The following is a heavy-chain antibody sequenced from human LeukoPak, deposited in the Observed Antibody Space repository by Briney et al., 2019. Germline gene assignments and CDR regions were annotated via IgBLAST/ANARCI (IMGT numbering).Heavy chain of an antibody. CDR2: ISAYNGNT. J-gene: IGHJ3*02. V-gene: IGHV1-18*01. D-gene: IGHD3-10*01. CDR1: GYTFTSYG. Sequence: ASVKVSCKASGYTFTSYGISWVRQAPGQGLEWMGWISAYNGNTNYAQKLQGRVTMTTDTSTSTAYMELSSLRSEDTAVYYCARDPHLWFGGPSAFDIWGQGTMVTVSS. CDR3: ARDPHLWFGGPSAFDI.